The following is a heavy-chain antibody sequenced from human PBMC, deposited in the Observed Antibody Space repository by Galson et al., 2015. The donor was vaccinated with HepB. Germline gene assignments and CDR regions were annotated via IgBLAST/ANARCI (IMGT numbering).Heavy chain of an antibody. J-gene: IGHJ5*02. D-gene: IGHD3-22*01. V-gene: IGHV3-30-3*01. CDR1: GFTFGNYA. Sequence: SLRLSCATSGFTFGNYAMHWVRKAPGKGLEWVTLISVDGSNKYYADSVKGRLTISRDNSRNTLYLQMNSPKPEDTAVYYCARGSHYDSSGYGVGDWFDPWGQGTLVTVSS. CDR3: ARGSHYDSSGYGVGDWFDP. CDR2: ISVDGSNK.